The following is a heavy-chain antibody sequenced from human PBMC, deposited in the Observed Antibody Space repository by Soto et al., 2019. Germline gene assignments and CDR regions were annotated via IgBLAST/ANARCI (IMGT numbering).Heavy chain of an antibody. CDR2: ISYDGSNK. J-gene: IGHJ4*02. Sequence: GGSLRLSCAASGFTFSSYAMHWVRQAPGKGLEWVAVISYDGSNKYYADSVKGRFTISRDNSKNTLYLQMNSLRAEDTAVYYCAREDSSGWVRHWGQGTLVTVSS. CDR3: AREDSSGWVRH. V-gene: IGHV3-30-3*01. CDR1: GFTFSSYA. D-gene: IGHD6-19*01.